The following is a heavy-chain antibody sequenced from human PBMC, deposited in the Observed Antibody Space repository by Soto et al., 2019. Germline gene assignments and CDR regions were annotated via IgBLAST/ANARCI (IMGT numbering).Heavy chain of an antibody. D-gene: IGHD3-16*01. CDR2: ISGYNGNT. J-gene: IGHJ4*02. V-gene: IGHV1-18*01. CDR3: TRGLGRATSVDY. CDR1: GYSFTTYG. Sequence: QVQLVQSGAEVKKAGASVMVSCKAYGYSFTTYGSNWGRQAPGQGLEWMGWISGYNGNTNYARKFQGRVTMTTDTPTSTASMELRSLTSDDTAVYFCTRGLGRATSVDYWGQGTLVTGSS.